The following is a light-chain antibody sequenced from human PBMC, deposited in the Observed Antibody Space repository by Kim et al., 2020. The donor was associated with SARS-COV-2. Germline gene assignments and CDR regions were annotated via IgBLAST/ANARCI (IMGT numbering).Light chain of an antibody. V-gene: IGLV10-54*01. CDR2: RNN. CDR1: SNNVGNQG. J-gene: IGLJ3*02. CDR3: SAWDSSLSDWV. Sequence: QAGLTQPPSVSKGLRQTATLTCTGNSNNVGNQGAAWLQQHQGHPPKLLSYRNNNRPSGISERLSASRAGNTASLTITGLQPEKEADYYCSAWDSSLSDWVFGGGTRLTV.